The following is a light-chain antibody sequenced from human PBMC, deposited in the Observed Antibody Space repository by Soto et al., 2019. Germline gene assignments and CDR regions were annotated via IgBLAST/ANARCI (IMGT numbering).Light chain of an antibody. CDR3: QQYNDYSWT. J-gene: IGKJ1*01. CDR2: KAS. V-gene: IGKV1-5*03. CDR1: QSIGIW. Sequence: IQMTQSPYTLSASVGDRVAITCRASQSIGIWLAWYQKKPGKAPRFLIYKASTLQTGVPSRFSVSGSGTEFTLTISSLQPDDFATYYCQQYNDYSWTFGQGTKVNFK.